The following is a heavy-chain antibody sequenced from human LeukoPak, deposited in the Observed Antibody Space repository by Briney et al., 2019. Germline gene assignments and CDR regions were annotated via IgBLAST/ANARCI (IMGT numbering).Heavy chain of an antibody. CDR2: INPNSGGT. Sequence: GASVKVSCKASGYTFTGSYMHWVRQAPGQGLEWMGWINPNSGGTNYAQKFQGRVAMTRDTSISTAYMELSRLKSDDTAFYYCAKYYYDSYEGYYSDYWGQGTLVTVSS. CDR1: GYTFTGSY. V-gene: IGHV1-2*02. CDR3: AKYYYDSYEGYYSDY. D-gene: IGHD3-22*01. J-gene: IGHJ4*02.